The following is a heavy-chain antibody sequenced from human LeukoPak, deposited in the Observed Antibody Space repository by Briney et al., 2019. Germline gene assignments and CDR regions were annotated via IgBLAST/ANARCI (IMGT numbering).Heavy chain of an antibody. CDR3: AKDARYSNYAGGGFDY. V-gene: IGHV3-9*03. CDR1: GFTFDDYA. D-gene: IGHD4-11*01. J-gene: IGHJ4*02. CDR2: ISWNGGSI. Sequence: RPGGSLRLSCAASGFTFDDYAMHWVRQAPGKGLEWVSGISWNGGSIVYADSVKGRFTISRDNAENSLYLQMNSLRAEDMALYYCAKDARYSNYAGGGFDYWGQGTLVTVSS.